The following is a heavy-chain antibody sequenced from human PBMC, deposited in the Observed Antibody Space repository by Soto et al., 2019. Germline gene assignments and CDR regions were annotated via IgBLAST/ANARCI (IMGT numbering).Heavy chain of an antibody. Sequence: SGPTLVNPTQTLTLTCTFSGFSLSTSGVGVGWIRQPPGKALEWLALIYWDDDKRYSPSLQSRLTITKDTSKNQVVLTMTNMDPVDTATYYCAHRRSDSSSSFFNWFDPWGQGTLVTVSS. CDR3: AHRRSDSSSSFFNWFDP. J-gene: IGHJ5*02. V-gene: IGHV2-5*02. CDR1: GFSLSTSGVG. D-gene: IGHD6-6*01. CDR2: IYWDDDK.